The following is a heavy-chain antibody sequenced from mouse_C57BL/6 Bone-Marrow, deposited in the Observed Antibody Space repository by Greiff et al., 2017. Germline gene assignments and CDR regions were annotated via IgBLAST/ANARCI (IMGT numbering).Heavy chain of an antibody. CDR3: ARRYYGLFAY. Sequence: VQLQQSGAELARPGASVKLSCKASGYTFTSYGISWVKQRTGQGLEWIGEIYTRSGNTYYNEKFKGKATLTSDKSSSTADMELHSLTSEDSAVYFCARRYYGLFAYWGQGTLVTGSA. J-gene: IGHJ3*01. CDR1: GYTFTSYG. CDR2: IYTRSGNT. D-gene: IGHD1-1*01. V-gene: IGHV1-81*01.